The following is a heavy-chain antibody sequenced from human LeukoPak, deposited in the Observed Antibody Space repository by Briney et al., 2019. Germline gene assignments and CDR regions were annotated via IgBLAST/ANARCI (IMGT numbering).Heavy chain of an antibody. CDR1: GYTFTSYD. J-gene: IGHJ3*02. Sequence: ASVKVSCKASGYTFTSYDINWVRQAPGQGLEWMGWISAYNGNTNYAQKLQGRVTMTTDTSTSTAYMELRSLRSDDTAVYYCARISPSSSWYSGAFDIWGQGTMVTVSS. D-gene: IGHD6-13*01. CDR2: ISAYNGNT. CDR3: ARISPSSSWYSGAFDI. V-gene: IGHV1-18*01.